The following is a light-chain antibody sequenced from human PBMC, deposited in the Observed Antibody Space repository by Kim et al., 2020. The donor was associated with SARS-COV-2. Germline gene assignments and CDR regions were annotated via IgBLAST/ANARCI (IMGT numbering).Light chain of an antibody. CDR3: QSYDSSNQV. Sequence: GKTVTISCTRSSGSIASNSVQWYQQRPGSAPTTVIYDDNQRPSGVPDRFSGSIDSSSNSASLTISGLKTEDEADYYCQSYDSSNQVFGGGTQLTVL. CDR1: SGSIASNS. V-gene: IGLV6-57*03. J-gene: IGLJ2*01. CDR2: DDN.